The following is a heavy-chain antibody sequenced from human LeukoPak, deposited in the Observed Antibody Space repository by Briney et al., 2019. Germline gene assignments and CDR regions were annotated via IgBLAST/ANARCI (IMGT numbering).Heavy chain of an antibody. CDR3: ARDRTGTTRYYFDY. CDR1: GYTFTSYG. D-gene: IGHD4-11*01. Sequence: ASVKVSCKASGYTFTSYGISWVRQAPGQGLEWMGWISAYNGNTNYAQKLQGRVTMTTDTSTSTAYMELRSLRSDDTAVYYRARDRTGTTRYYFDYWGQGTLVTVSS. CDR2: ISAYNGNT. J-gene: IGHJ4*02. V-gene: IGHV1-18*01.